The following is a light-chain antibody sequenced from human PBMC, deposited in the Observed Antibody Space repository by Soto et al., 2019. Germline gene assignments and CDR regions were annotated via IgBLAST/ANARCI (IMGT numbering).Light chain of an antibody. CDR2: GAS. Sequence: EIVLTQSPGTRSLSPGERATLSCRASQSVSSSYLAWYQQKPGQAPRVLIYGASSRATGIPDRFSGSGSGTDFTLTISRLEPEDFAVYYCQQYGSSPPNTFGQGTKLEIK. V-gene: IGKV3-20*01. J-gene: IGKJ2*01. CDR1: QSVSSSY. CDR3: QQYGSSPPNT.